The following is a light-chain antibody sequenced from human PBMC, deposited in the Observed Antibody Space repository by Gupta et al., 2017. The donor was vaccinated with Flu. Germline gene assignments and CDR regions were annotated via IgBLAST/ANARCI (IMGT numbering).Light chain of an antibody. J-gene: IGKJ1*01. CDR3: QQRDSTPRT. V-gene: IGKV1-39*01. Sequence: PYSLSASVGDRVTITCRASQSISSYLNWYQQKPGKAPKLLIYAASSVQSGVPSRFSGSGSGTDFTLTISRLQPEDFATYYCQQRDSTPRTFGQGTKVEIK. CDR1: QSISSY. CDR2: AAS.